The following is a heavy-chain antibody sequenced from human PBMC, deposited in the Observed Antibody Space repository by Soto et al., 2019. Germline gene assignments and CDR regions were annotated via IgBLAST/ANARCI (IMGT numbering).Heavy chain of an antibody. J-gene: IGHJ2*01. CDR1: GGSISSSSYY. Sequence: QLQLQESGPGLVKPSETLSLTCTVSGGSISSSSYYWGWIRQSPGKGLEWIGSIYYGGSTYYNPSVKSRVTISADTSKNQFSLKSSSVTAADTAVYYCARLQVAPTRKRDWYFDLWGRGTLVTVSS. CDR3: ARLQVAPTRKRDWYFDL. CDR2: IYYGGST. D-gene: IGHD5-12*01. V-gene: IGHV4-39*01.